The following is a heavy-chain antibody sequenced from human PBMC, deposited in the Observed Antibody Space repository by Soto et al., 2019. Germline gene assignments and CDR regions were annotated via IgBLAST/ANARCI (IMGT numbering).Heavy chain of an antibody. Sequence: QVQLVQSGPEVKKPGASVKVSCKASGYTFGIYSITWVRQAPGQGLEWVGGINTYGGKTYDAHKVQGRVTLSTDTSTSTAYTHMRSLRSHETAVYYCARRDGDPSSSAGFDYGGQGTLFSVSS. CDR1: GYTFGIYS. CDR3: ARRDGDPSSSAGFDY. J-gene: IGHJ4*02. V-gene: IGHV1-18*01. D-gene: IGHD7-27*01. CDR2: INTYGGKT.